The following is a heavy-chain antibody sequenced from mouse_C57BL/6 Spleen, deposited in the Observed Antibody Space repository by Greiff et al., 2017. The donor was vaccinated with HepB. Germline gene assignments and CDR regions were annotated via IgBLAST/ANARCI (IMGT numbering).Heavy chain of an antibody. CDR1: GYAFSSSW. CDR3: ARSRPYYGSSPMDY. CDR2: IYPGDGDT. D-gene: IGHD1-1*01. V-gene: IGHV1-82*01. Sequence: LQESGPELVKPGASVKISCKASGYAFSSSWMNWVKQRPGKGLEWIGRIYPGDGDTNYNGKFKGKATLTADKSSSTAYMQLSSLTSEDSAVYFCARSRPYYGSSPMDYWGQGTSVTVSS. J-gene: IGHJ4*01.